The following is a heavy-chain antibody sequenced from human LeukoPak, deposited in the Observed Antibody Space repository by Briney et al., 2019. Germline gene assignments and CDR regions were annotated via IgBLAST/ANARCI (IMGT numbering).Heavy chain of an antibody. J-gene: IGHJ4*02. V-gene: IGHV1-69*06. CDR3: ARVDTAMVRPFDY. CDR1: GDTFTSYY. D-gene: IGHD5-18*01. Sequence: ASVKVSCKASGDTFTSYYMHWVRQAPGQGLEWMGGIIPIFGTANYAQKFQGRVTITADKSTSTAYMELSSLRSEDTAVYYCARVDTAMVRPFDYWGQGTLVTVSS. CDR2: IIPIFGTA.